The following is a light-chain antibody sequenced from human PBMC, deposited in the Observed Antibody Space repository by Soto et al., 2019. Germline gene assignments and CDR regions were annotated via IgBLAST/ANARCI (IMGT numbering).Light chain of an antibody. Sequence: QSVLTQPRSVSGSPGQSVTISCTGTSSDVGGYNYVSWYQQHPGKAPKPMIYDVSKRPSGVPDRFSGSKSGNTASLTISGLQAEDEADYYCCSYAGSYTVRVFGGGTKLTVL. CDR1: SSDVGGYNY. CDR2: DVS. J-gene: IGLJ2*01. V-gene: IGLV2-11*01. CDR3: CSYAGSYTVRV.